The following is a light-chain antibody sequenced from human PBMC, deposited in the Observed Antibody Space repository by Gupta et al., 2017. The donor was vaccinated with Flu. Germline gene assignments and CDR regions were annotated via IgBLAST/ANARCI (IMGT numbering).Light chain of an antibody. J-gene: IGKJ2*01. Sequence: ATLSVSPGERATLSCRASQSVSNNLAWYQQKPGQAPRLLIYGASTRATTIPARFSGSGSGTEFTLTISSLQSEDFAVYYCQQYNEWPPYTFGQGTKLEIK. CDR3: QQYNEWPPYT. CDR2: GAS. CDR1: QSVSNN. V-gene: IGKV3-15*01.